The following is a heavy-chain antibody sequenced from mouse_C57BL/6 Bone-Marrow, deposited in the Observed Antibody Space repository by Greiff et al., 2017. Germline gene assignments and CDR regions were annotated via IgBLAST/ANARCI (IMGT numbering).Heavy chain of an antibody. J-gene: IGHJ3*01. CDR1: GYTFTSYT. D-gene: IGHD1-1*01. Sequence: VQLQQSGAELARPGASVKMSCKASGYTFTSYTMHWVKQRPGQGLEWIGYINPSSGYTKYNQKFKDKATLTADKSSSTAYMQLSSLTSEDSAVYYCARGWGSSAAWFAYWGQGTLVTVSA. V-gene: IGHV1-4*01. CDR3: ARGWGSSAAWFAY. CDR2: INPSSGYT.